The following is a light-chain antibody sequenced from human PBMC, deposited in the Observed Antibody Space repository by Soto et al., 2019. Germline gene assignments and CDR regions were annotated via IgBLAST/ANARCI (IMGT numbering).Light chain of an antibody. CDR3: SSYTTSSTYV. Sequence: QSVLTQPASVSGSPGQSITISCTGTSSDVGGYNFVSWYQQHPGKAPKLMIYEVSNRPSGVSSRFSGSKSGNTASLTISGLQAEDEADYSCSSYTTSSTYVFGTGTKLTVL. CDR2: EVS. V-gene: IGLV2-14*01. J-gene: IGLJ1*01. CDR1: SSDVGGYNF.